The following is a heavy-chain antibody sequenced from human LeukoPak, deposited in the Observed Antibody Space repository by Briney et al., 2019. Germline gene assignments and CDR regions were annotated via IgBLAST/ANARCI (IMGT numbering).Heavy chain of an antibody. CDR1: GGSISSSSYY. D-gene: IGHD2/OR15-2a*01. CDR3: ARHGAIVSRGTFDP. V-gene: IGHV4-39*01. CDR2: IFYSGNT. Sequence: SETLSLTCTVSGGSISSSSYYWAWIRQPPGKGLEWIGSIFYSGNTYYNPSLKSRVTISVDTSKNQFSLKLSSVTAADTTVYYCARHGAIVSRGTFDPWGQGTLVTVSS. J-gene: IGHJ5*02.